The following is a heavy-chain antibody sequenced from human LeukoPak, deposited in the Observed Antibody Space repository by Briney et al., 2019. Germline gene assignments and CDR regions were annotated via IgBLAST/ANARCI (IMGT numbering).Heavy chain of an antibody. Sequence: SETLSLTCTVSGGSISNYYWSWIRQPPGKGLEWIGYIYYSGSPTYNPSLKSRVTISVDTSKNQFSLKLSSVTAADTAVYYCARANGGPAPFFDYWGQGTLVTVSS. V-gene: IGHV4-59*01. CDR2: IYYSGSP. D-gene: IGHD3-16*01. CDR1: GGSISNYY. J-gene: IGHJ4*02. CDR3: ARANGGPAPFFDY.